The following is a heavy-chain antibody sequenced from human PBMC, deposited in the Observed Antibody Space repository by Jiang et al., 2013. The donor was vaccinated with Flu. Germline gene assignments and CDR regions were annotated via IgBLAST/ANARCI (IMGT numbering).Heavy chain of an antibody. CDR1: GFTFDIYG. V-gene: IGHV3-23*01. Sequence: VQLLESGGGLAPPGGSLRLSCAASGFTFDIYGMHWVRQAPGKGLQWVSAISGGGTYTFYAESVEGRFTISRDNSKNTVNLEMNSLRVEDTAIYYCAKGVNSYGPRYFGMDVWGQGTTVTVS. J-gene: IGHJ6*02. CDR2: ISGGGTYT. CDR3: AKGVNSYGPRYFGMDV. D-gene: IGHD5-18*01.